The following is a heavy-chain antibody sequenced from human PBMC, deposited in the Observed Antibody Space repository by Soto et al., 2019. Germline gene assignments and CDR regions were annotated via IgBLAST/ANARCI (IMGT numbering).Heavy chain of an antibody. CDR2: IYPGDSDT. Sequence: PGESLKISCQGSGYSFASSWIGWVRQMPGKGLEWMGIIYPGDSDTRYSPSFQGQVTISADKSLRTACLQWTSLKASDTALYYCSRARSFTLGCKYDGMDVWGQGTKATVSS. J-gene: IGHJ6*02. D-gene: IGHD3-16*01. CDR3: SRARSFTLGCKYDGMDV. V-gene: IGHV5-51*01. CDR1: GYSFASSW.